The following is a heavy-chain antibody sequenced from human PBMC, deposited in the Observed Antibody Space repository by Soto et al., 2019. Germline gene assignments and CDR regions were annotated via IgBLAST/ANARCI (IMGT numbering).Heavy chain of an antibody. D-gene: IGHD2-2*01. CDR2: ISGSGGST. V-gene: IGHV3-23*01. CDR1: GFTFSSYA. Sequence: PGGSLRLSCAASGFTFSSYAMSWVRQAPGKGLEWVSAISGSGGSTYYADSVKGRFTISRDNSKNTLYLQMNSLRAEDTAVYYCAKQGNPYLKGQIDYWGQGTLVTVSS. CDR3: AKQGNPYLKGQIDY. J-gene: IGHJ4*02.